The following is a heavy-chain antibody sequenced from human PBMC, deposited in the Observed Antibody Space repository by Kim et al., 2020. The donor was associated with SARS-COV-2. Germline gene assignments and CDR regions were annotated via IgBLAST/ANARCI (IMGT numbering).Heavy chain of an antibody. D-gene: IGHD3-9*01. CDR3: ARTGYDILTGYYTEDY. V-gene: IGHV4-59*01. CDR2: IYYSGST. CDR1: GGSISSYY. J-gene: IGHJ4*01. Sequence: SETLSLTCTVSGGSISSYYWSWIRQPPGKGLEWIGYIYYSGSTNYNPSLKSRVTISVDTSKNQFSLKLSSVTAADTAVYYCARTGYDILTGYYTEDYWG.